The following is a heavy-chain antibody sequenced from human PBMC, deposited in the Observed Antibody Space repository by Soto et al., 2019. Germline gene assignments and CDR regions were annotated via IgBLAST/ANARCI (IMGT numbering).Heavy chain of an antibody. CDR2: IYYSGST. D-gene: IGHD1-26*01. CDR1: GGSISSYY. Sequence: SETLSLTCTVSGGSISSYYWSWIRQPPGKGLEWIGYIYYSGSTNYNPSLKSRVTISVDTSKNQFSLKLSSLTAADTAVYYCAREFYSGSYYGWFDPWGQGTLVTVSP. V-gene: IGHV4-59*01. J-gene: IGHJ5*02. CDR3: AREFYSGSYYGWFDP.